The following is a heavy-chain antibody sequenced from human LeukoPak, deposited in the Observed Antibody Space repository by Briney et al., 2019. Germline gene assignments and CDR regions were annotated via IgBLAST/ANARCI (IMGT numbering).Heavy chain of an antibody. D-gene: IGHD1-26*01. CDR1: GFTFSSYA. J-gene: IGHJ6*03. CDR2: ISGSGGST. CDR3: WWASTTDYYYYMDL. Sequence: PGGSLRLSCAASGFTFSSYAMSWVRQAPGKGLEWVYAISGSGGSTYYADSVKGRFTISGDNSKNTLYLQMNSLRAEDTAVYYCWWASTTDYYYYMDLWGKGTTVTVSS. V-gene: IGHV3-23*01.